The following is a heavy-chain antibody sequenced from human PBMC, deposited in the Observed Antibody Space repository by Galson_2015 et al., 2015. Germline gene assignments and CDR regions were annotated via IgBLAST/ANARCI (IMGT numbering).Heavy chain of an antibody. V-gene: IGHV4-61*02. Sequence: TLSLTCIVSGGSISSGSYYWSWIRQPAGKGLEWIGRIYSDGSANYNPSLKSRVTISVDTSKNQFSLKVTSVTASDTAVYYCARGPTVVSQQYFDYWGQGPLVTVSS. CDR1: GGSISSGSYY. CDR3: ARGPTVVSQQYFDY. D-gene: IGHD4-23*01. J-gene: IGHJ4*02. CDR2: IYSDGSA.